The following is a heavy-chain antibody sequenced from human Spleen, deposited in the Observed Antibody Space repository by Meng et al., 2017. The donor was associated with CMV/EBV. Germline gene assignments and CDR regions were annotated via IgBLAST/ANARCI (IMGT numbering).Heavy chain of an antibody. J-gene: IGHJ4*02. D-gene: IGHD2-15*01. CDR2: IRYDGNER. V-gene: IGHV3-7*01. CDR1: GFMFNNYW. Sequence: GGSLRLSCAASGFMFNNYWMTWVRQAPGKGLQWVANIRYDGNERYYVDSVRGRFTISRDNAENSLYLQMNSLRDEDTAIYYCARGSASPQVAAGFYYFDFWGQGTLVTVSS. CDR3: ARGSASPQVAAGFYYFDF.